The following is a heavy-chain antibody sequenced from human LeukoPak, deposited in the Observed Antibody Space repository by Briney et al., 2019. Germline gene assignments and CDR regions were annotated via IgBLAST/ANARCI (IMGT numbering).Heavy chain of an antibody. J-gene: IGHJ4*02. D-gene: IGHD3-16*02. CDR1: GFTFDDYA. Sequence: LAGGSLRLSCAASGFTFDDYAMHWVRQAPGKDLEWVSGISWNSATIAYADSVKGRFTISRDNAKNSLYLQMNSLRAEDTALYYCTKGRYARTFDCWGQGTLVTVSS. CDR2: ISWNSATI. CDR3: TKGRYARTFDC. V-gene: IGHV3-9*01.